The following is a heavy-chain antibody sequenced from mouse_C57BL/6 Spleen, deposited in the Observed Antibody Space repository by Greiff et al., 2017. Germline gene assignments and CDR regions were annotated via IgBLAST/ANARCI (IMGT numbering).Heavy chain of an antibody. D-gene: IGHD1-1*01. Sequence: EVHLVESGGGLVKPGGSLKLSCAASGFTFSDYGMHWVRQAPEKGLEWVAYISSGSSTIYYADTVKGRFTISRDNAKNTLFLQMTSLRSEDTAMYYCAIIYYYGSSYDWYFDVWGTGTTVTVSS. CDR2: ISSGSSTI. J-gene: IGHJ1*03. CDR3: AIIYYYGSSYDWYFDV. CDR1: GFTFSDYG. V-gene: IGHV5-17*01.